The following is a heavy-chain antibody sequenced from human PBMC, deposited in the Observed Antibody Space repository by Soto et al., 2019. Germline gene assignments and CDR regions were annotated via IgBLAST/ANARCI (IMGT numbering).Heavy chain of an antibody. J-gene: IGHJ3*02. D-gene: IGHD2-15*01. CDR1: GFTFSSSA. Sequence: EVQLLESGGGLVQPGGSLRLSCAASGFTFSSSAMSWVRQAPGKGLEWVSTITGSGLSTYYADSVKGRFTISRDNSKNTLYLQMNRLRAEDTAVHFCAKLIGVAGLEAFDIWGQGTMVTVSS. CDR2: ITGSGLST. V-gene: IGHV3-23*01. CDR3: AKLIGVAGLEAFDI.